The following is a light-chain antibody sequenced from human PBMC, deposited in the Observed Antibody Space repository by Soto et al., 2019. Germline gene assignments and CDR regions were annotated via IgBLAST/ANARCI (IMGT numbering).Light chain of an antibody. Sequence: QSALTQPASVSGSPGQSITISCTGTSSDVGGYNYVSWYQQHPGKAPRLMIYAVSNRPSGVSNRFSGSKSGNTASLTISGLLAEDEADYYCSSYTSNNTPYVFGSGTKVIVL. J-gene: IGLJ1*01. V-gene: IGLV2-14*01. CDR1: SSDVGGYNY. CDR2: AVS. CDR3: SSYTSNNTPYV.